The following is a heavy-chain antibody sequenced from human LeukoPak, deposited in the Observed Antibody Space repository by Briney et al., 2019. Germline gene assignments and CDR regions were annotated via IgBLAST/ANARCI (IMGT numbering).Heavy chain of an antibody. J-gene: IGHJ6*03. CDR1: GGSISSISYY. CDR2: MYHNGST. CDR3: ARGNRFGYNSYYYYMDV. V-gene: IGHV4-39*07. D-gene: IGHD5-24*01. Sequence: SETLSLTCTVSGGSISSISYYWGWIRQPPGKGLEWIGSMYHNGSTYYNPSLKSRVTISVDTSKNQFSLKLSSVTAADTAVYYCARGNRFGYNSYYYYMDVWGKGTTVTVSS.